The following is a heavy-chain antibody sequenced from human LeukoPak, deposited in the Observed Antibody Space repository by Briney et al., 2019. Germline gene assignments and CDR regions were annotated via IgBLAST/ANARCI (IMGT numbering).Heavy chain of an antibody. CDR2: IWYDGSNK. J-gene: IGHJ2*01. V-gene: IGHV3-33*06. Sequence: GGSLRLSCAASGFTFSSYGMHWVRQAPGKGLEWVAVIWYDGSNKYYADSVKGRFIISRDNSKSTVYLQMNSLRDEDTAMYYCAKVNSGVALSNWYFDLWGRGTQVTVSS. CDR3: AKVNSGVALSNWYFDL. D-gene: IGHD2-15*01. CDR1: GFTFSSYG.